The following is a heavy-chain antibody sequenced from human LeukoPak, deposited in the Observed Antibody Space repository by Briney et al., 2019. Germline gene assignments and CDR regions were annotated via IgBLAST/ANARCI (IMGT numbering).Heavy chain of an antibody. CDR2: IYSGGST. CDR3: ARVGIGGSYSYFDY. D-gene: IGHD1-26*01. Sequence: PGGSLRLSCAASGFTVSSNYMSWVRQAPGKGLEWVSVIYSGGSTYYADSVKGRFTISRDNSKNTLYLQMNSLRAEDTAVYYRARVGIGGSYSYFDYWGQGTLVTVSS. CDR1: GFTVSSNY. V-gene: IGHV3-53*01. J-gene: IGHJ4*02.